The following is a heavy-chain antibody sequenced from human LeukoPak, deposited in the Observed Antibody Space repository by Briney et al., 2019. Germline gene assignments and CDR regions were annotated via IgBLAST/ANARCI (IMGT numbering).Heavy chain of an antibody. CDR1: GFTFSSYD. CDR2: ISTAGET. Sequence: GSLRLSCAASGFTFSSYDMHWVRQATGKGLEWVSGISTAGETNYPGSVKGRFTISRENAKNSVYLQMNSLRAGDTAVYYCAREIAVAGTWYFDLWGRGTLVTVSS. D-gene: IGHD6-19*01. CDR3: AREIAVAGTWYFDL. V-gene: IGHV3-13*01. J-gene: IGHJ2*01.